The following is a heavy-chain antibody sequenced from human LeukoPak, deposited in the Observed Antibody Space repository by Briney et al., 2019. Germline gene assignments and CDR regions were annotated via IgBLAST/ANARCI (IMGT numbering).Heavy chain of an antibody. V-gene: IGHV3-23*01. CDR3: ANPITLVRGVIIGDY. Sequence: QTGGPLRLSCAASGFTFSSYAMSWVRQAPGKGLEWVSVIIASSRNTYYADSVKGRFNISRDNSKNTLYLQMNSLRAEDTAVYYCANPITLVRGVIIGDYWGQGTLV. D-gene: IGHD3-10*01. CDR2: IIASSRNT. CDR1: GFTFSSYA. J-gene: IGHJ4*02.